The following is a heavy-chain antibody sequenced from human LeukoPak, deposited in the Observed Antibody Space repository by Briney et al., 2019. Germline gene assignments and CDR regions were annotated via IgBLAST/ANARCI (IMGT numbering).Heavy chain of an antibody. Sequence: ASVKVSCKASGYTFTSYGISWVRQAPGQGLEWMGWISAYNGNTNYAQKLQGRVTMTTDTSTSTAYMELRSLRSEDTAVYYCARVSPHYDFWSGYSSHFDYWGRGTLVTVSS. CDR2: ISAYNGNT. J-gene: IGHJ4*02. V-gene: IGHV1-18*01. D-gene: IGHD3-3*01. CDR1: GYTFTSYG. CDR3: ARVSPHYDFWSGYSSHFDY.